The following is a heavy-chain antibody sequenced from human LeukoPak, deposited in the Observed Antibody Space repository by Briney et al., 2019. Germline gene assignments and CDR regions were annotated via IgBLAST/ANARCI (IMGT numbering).Heavy chain of an antibody. Sequence: GSSVKVSCKASGGTYSSYAISWVRQAPGQGLEWMGGIIPIFGTAIYAQKFQGRVTITTDESTSTAYMELSSLRSEDTAVYYCARKGGSTLNWFDPWGQGTLVTVSS. CDR1: GGTYSSYA. D-gene: IGHD2-2*01. CDR3: ARKGGSTLNWFDP. J-gene: IGHJ5*02. V-gene: IGHV1-69*05. CDR2: IIPIFGTA.